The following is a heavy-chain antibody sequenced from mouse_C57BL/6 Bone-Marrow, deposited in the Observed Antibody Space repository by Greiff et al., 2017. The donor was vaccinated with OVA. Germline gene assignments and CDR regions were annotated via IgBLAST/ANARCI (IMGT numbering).Heavy chain of an antibody. D-gene: IGHD4-1*01. CDR3: AINWAYY. V-gene: IGHV1-85*01. CDR1: GYTFTSYD. J-gene: IGHJ2*01. Sequence: QVQLQQSGPELVKPGASVKLSCKASGYTFTSYDINWVKQRPGQGLEWNGWIYPRDGSTKYNEKFKGKATLTVDTSSSTAYMELHSLTSEDSAVYFCAINWAYYWGQGTTLTVSS. CDR2: IYPRDGST.